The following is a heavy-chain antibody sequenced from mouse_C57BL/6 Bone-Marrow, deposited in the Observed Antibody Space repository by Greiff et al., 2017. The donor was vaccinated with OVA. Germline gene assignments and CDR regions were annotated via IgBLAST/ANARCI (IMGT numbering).Heavy chain of an antibody. CDR1: GFTFSDYG. V-gene: IGHV5-15*01. Sequence: EVMLVESGGGLVQPGGSLKLSCAASGFTFSDYGMAWVRQAPRKGPEWVAFISNLAYSIYYADTVTGRFTISRENAKNTLYLEMSSRRSEDTAMYYCARMGDYGSPFGYFDVWGTGTTVTVSS. J-gene: IGHJ1*03. D-gene: IGHD1-1*01. CDR2: ISNLAYSI. CDR3: ARMGDYGSPFGYFDV.